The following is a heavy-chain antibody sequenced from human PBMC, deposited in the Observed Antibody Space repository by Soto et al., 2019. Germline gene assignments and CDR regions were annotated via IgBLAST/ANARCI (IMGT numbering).Heavy chain of an antibody. CDR1: GFTFSSYA. Sequence: GGSLRLSCAASGFTFSSYAMHWVRQAPGKGLEWVAVISYDGSNKYYADSVKGRFTISRDNSKNTLYLQMNSLRAEDTAVYYCARDNEQRLEESYGMDVWGQGTTVTVSS. CDR2: ISYDGSNK. V-gene: IGHV3-30-3*01. J-gene: IGHJ6*02. D-gene: IGHD6-25*01. CDR3: ARDNEQRLEESYGMDV.